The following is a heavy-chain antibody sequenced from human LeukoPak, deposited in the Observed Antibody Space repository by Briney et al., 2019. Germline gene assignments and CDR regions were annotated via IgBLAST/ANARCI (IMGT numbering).Heavy chain of an antibody. CDR3: ARLTYYDSSGCFDY. D-gene: IGHD3-22*01. CDR1: GYSFTSYW. Sequence: GESLKISCKGSGYSFTSYWIGWVRQMPGKGLEWMGIIYPGDSDTRYSPPFQGQVTISADKSISTAYLQWSSLKASDTATYYCARLTYYDSSGCFDYWGQGTLVTVSS. CDR2: IYPGDSDT. J-gene: IGHJ4*02. V-gene: IGHV5-51*01.